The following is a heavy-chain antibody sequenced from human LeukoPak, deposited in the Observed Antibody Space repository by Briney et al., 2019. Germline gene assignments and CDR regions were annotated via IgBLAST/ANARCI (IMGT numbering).Heavy chain of an antibody. J-gene: IGHJ4*02. CDR3: AHGAGGGTVLAY. CDR1: GFSLSTSGVG. D-gene: IGHD6-13*01. V-gene: IGHV2-5*02. CDR2: IYWDDDK. Sequence: ESGPTLVNPTQTLTLTCTVSGFSLSTSGVGVGWIRQPPGKALEWLALIYWDDDKRYSPSLKSRLTIMKDTSKNQVVFTMTNMDPVDTATYHCAHGAGGGTVLAYWGQGTLVTVSS.